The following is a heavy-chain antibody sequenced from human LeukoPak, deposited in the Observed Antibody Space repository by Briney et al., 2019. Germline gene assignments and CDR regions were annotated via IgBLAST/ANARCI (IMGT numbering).Heavy chain of an antibody. V-gene: IGHV3-21*01. Sequence: KTGGSLRLSCVASGFTLGGYTINWVRLAPGKGLEWVSSISSSLNMYFAESVKGRFTISRDSARNSVSLQLNSLRVEDTAVYYCARDAGIIAFDIWGQGTVVTVSS. D-gene: IGHD1-26*01. CDR2: ISSSLNM. CDR1: GFTLGGYT. CDR3: ARDAGIIAFDI. J-gene: IGHJ3*02.